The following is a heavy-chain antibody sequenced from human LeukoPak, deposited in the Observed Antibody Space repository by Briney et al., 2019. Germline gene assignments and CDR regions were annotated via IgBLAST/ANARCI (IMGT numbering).Heavy chain of an antibody. J-gene: IGHJ4*02. CDR3: AREAYSSSPRYYFDY. Sequence: TGGSLRLSCAASGFTFSSYGMHWVRQAPGKGLEWVSVIYSGGSTYYADSVKGRFTISRDNSKNTLYLQMNSLRAEDTAVYYCAREAYSSSPRYYFDYWGQGTLVTVSS. V-gene: IGHV3-NL1*01. CDR2: IYSGGST. CDR1: GFTFSSYG. D-gene: IGHD6-6*01.